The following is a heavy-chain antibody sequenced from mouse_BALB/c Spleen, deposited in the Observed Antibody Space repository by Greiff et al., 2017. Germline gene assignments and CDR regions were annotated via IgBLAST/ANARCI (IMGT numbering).Heavy chain of an antibody. Sequence: QVKLQQSGAELVRPGTSVKVSCKASGYAFTNYLREWVKQRHGQGLEWIGVINTGGGGTTYNEKFKGKTTMTADKSCSIANMQLSRLTYDDTEVFVSERRGRNYAMDYWGQGTSVTVAS. CDR3: ERRGRNYAMDY. CDR1: GYAFTNYL. V-gene: IGHV1-54*01. CDR2: INTGGGGT. J-gene: IGHJ4*01.